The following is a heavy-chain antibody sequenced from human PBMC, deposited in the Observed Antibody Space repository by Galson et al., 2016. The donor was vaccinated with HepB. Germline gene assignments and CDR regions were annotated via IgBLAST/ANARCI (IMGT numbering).Heavy chain of an antibody. CDR2: ISSSGSTI. CDR1: GFTFSDYY. D-gene: IGHD4-17*01. Sequence: SLRLSCAASGFTFSDYYMSWIRQAPGKGLEWVSYISSSGSTIYYADSVKGRFTISRDNAKNSLYLQMNSLRAEDTAVYYCARPLTTVTKQPQGYWGQGTLVTVSS. V-gene: IGHV3-11*01. J-gene: IGHJ4*02. CDR3: ARPLTTVTKQPQGY.